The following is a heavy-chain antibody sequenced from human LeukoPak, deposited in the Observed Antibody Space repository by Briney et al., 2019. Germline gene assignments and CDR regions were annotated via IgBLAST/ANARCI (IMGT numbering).Heavy chain of an antibody. Sequence: PGGSLRLSXAASGFTFSSYSMTWVRQAPGKGLEWISAINARGDDTYYADSVRGRFTVSRDNSEHTLYLQMNSLRAEDTAVYYCAKDSRDIVVVVAATGDSGAFDIWGQGTMVTVSS. CDR3: AKDSRDIVVVVAATGDSGAFDI. CDR2: INARGDDT. D-gene: IGHD2-15*01. V-gene: IGHV3-23*01. J-gene: IGHJ3*02. CDR1: GFTFSSYS.